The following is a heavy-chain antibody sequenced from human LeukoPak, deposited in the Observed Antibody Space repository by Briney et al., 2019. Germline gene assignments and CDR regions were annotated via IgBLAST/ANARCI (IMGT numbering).Heavy chain of an antibody. CDR1: GFIFRNYA. Sequence: GGSLRLSCAASGFIFRNYAMTWVRQAPGKGLEWVSSITGSGYIKYADSVKGRFTISRDNSKNTLCLQMDRLRGDDTALYHCARDPNGDYIGAFDNWGQGTMVTVSS. CDR2: ITGSGYI. J-gene: IGHJ3*02. D-gene: IGHD4-17*01. V-gene: IGHV3-23*01. CDR3: ARDPNGDYIGAFDN.